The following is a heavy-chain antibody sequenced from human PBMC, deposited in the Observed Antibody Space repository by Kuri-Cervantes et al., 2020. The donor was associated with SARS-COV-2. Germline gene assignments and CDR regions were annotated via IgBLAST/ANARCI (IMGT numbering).Heavy chain of an antibody. D-gene: IGHD3-16*01. Sequence: GESLKISCAASGFTFSSYAMHWVRQAPGKGLEWVAFIRYDGSNKYYGDSVKGRFTISRDNSKNTLYLQMNSLRAEDTAVYYCAKAGENYYYYYMDVWGKGTTVTVSS. CDR1: GFTFSSYA. V-gene: IGHV3-30*02. CDR3: AKAGENYYYYYMDV. J-gene: IGHJ6*03. CDR2: IRYDGSNK.